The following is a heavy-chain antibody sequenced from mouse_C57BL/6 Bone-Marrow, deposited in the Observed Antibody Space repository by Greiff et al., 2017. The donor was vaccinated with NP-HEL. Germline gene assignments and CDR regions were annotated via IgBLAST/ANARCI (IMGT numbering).Heavy chain of an antibody. D-gene: IGHD2-5*01. J-gene: IGHJ3*01. V-gene: IGHV1-82*01. CDR3: ARPAYYSNYAWFAY. Sequence: VQLQQSGPELVKPGASVKISCKASGYAFSSSWMNWVKQRPGQGLEWIGRIYPGDGDTNYNGKFKGKATLTAAKSSSTAYMQLSSLTSEDSAVYFCARPAYYSNYAWFAYWGQGTLVTVSA. CDR1: GYAFSSSW. CDR2: IYPGDGDT.